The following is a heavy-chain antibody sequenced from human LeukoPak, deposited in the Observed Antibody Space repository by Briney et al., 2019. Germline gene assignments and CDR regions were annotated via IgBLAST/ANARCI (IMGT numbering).Heavy chain of an antibody. CDR2: IYYSGST. CDR3: ARHPRDSYGVGY. J-gene: IGHJ4*02. Sequence: SETLSLTCTVSGGSISSSSYYWGWIRQPPGKGLEWIRSIYYSGSTYYNPSLKSRVTISVDTSENQFSLKLSSVTAADTAVYYCARHPRDSYGVGYWGQGTLVTVSS. CDR1: GGSISSSSYY. D-gene: IGHD5-18*01. V-gene: IGHV4-39*01.